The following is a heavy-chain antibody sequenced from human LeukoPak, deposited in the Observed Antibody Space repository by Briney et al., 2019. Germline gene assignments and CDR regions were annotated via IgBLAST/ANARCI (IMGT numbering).Heavy chain of an antibody. CDR1: GGSISSYC. CDR2: IYTSGST. J-gene: IGHJ4*02. D-gene: IGHD6-13*01. Sequence: SETLSLTCTVSGGSISSYCWSWIRQPAGKGLEWIGRIYTSGSTNYNPSLKSRVTISVDTSKKQFSLKLSSVTAADTAVYYCARGYSSSWNYFDYWGQGTLVTVSS. CDR3: ARGYSSSWNYFDY. V-gene: IGHV4-4*07.